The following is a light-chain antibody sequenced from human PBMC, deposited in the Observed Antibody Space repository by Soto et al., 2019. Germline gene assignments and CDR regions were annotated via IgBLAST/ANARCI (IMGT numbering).Light chain of an antibody. J-gene: IGKJ1*01. V-gene: IGKV3-20*01. CDR1: QSVSTSY. Sequence: EIVLTQSPGTLSLSPGERATLSCRASQSVSTSYLAWYQQKPGQAPRLLIYGASSRATGIPDRFSGSGSEXXXXXXXXXXXPEDFAXYYCQQYGSSPWPFGQGTKVEIK. CDR3: QQYGSSPWP. CDR2: GAS.